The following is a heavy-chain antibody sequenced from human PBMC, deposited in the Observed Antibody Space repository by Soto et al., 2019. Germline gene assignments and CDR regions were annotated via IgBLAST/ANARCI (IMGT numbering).Heavy chain of an antibody. J-gene: IGHJ4*02. V-gene: IGHV4-39*01. Sequence: QLQLQESGPGLVKPSETLSLTCTVSGDSFSSNSYYWGWIRQPPGKGLECIGSFYYSGSTYYNPSLKSRVPLSVDPSKNQFSLKLSSVTAANTAVYYCARGYSYGYVDYWGQGTLVTVSS. CDR1: GDSFSSNSYY. CDR3: ARGYSYGYVDY. CDR2: FYYSGST. D-gene: IGHD5-18*01.